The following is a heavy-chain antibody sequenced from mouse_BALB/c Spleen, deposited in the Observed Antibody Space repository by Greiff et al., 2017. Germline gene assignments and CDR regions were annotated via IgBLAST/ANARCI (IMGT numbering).Heavy chain of an antibody. CDR2: ISSGSSTI. CDR3: AREGFAMDY. Sequence: EVKLMESGGGLVQPGGSRKLSCAASGFTFSSFGMHWVRQAPEKGLEWVAYISSGSSTIYYADTVKGRFTISRDNPKNTLFLQMTSLRSEDTAMYDCAREGFAMDYWGQGTSVTVSS. D-gene: IGHD3-3*01. J-gene: IGHJ4*01. CDR1: GFTFSSFG. V-gene: IGHV5-17*02.